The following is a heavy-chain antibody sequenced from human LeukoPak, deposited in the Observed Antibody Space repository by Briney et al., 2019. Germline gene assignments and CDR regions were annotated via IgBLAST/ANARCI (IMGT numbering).Heavy chain of an antibody. V-gene: IGHV3-30*04. D-gene: IGHD2-2*01. CDR3: AGSTAGTDYFYYYMNV. J-gene: IGHJ6*03. CDR1: GFTFSSHA. CDR2: IAHDGSNN. Sequence: GGSLRLSCAASGFTFSSHAMHWVRQAPGKGLEWLAVIAHDGSNNYYADSVRGRYTISRDNSKNTLYLQMNSLRAEDTAVFYCAGSTAGTDYFYYYMNVWGKGTTVTVSS.